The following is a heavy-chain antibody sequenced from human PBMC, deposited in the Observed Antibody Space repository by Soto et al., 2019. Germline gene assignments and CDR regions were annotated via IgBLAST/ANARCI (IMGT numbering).Heavy chain of an antibody. V-gene: IGHV2-5*02. CDR2: IYWDDNK. CDR3: AHMWLMSTVTGSLYFDS. J-gene: IGHJ4*02. CDR1: GFSLDTAGVG. D-gene: IGHD4-17*01. Sequence: SGPTLVNPTQTLTLTCTFSGFSLDTAGVGVGWIRQPPGKPLEWLGFIYWDDNKGYSPSLLNRVTITQDTSKNHVVLTMTNMDPVDTGTYFCAHMWLMSTVTGSLYFDSWGQGTLVTVSS.